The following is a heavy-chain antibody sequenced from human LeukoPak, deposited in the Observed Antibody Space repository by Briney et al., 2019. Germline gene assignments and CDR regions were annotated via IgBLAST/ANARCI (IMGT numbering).Heavy chain of an antibody. D-gene: IGHD2-2*01. Sequence: ASVKVSCKASGYTFTSYGISWVRQAPGQGLEWMGRISAYNGNTNYAQKLQGRVTMTTDTSTSTAYMELRSLRSDDTAVYYCARARIVVVPAVDYNWFDPWGQGTLVTVSS. CDR2: ISAYNGNT. CDR1: GYTFTSYG. J-gene: IGHJ5*02. CDR3: ARARIVVVPAVDYNWFDP. V-gene: IGHV1-18*01.